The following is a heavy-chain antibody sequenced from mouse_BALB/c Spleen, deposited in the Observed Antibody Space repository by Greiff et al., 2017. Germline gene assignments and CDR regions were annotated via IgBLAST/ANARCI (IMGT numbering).Heavy chain of an antibody. CDR3: AREDGYLNWYFDV. Sequence: QVQLKQSGPGLVAPSQSLSITCTVSGFSLTSYGVHWVRQPPGKGLEWLGVIWAGGSTNYNSALMSRLSISKDNSKSQVFLKMNSLQTDDTAMYYCAREDGYLNWYFDVWGAGTTVTVSS. CDR1: GFSLTSYG. V-gene: IGHV2-9*02. J-gene: IGHJ1*01. CDR2: IWAGGST. D-gene: IGHD2-3*01.